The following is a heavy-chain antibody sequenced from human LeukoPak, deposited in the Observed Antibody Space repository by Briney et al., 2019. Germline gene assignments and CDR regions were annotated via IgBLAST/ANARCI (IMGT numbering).Heavy chain of an antibody. Sequence: PSETLSLTCAVYGGSFSGYYWSWIRQPPGKGLEWIGEINHSGSTNYNPSLKSRVTISVDTSKNQFSLKLSSVTAADTAVYYCARDQRVAFDIWGQGTMVTVSS. CDR3: ARDQRVAFDI. CDR1: GGSFSGYY. V-gene: IGHV4-34*01. CDR2: INHSGST. D-gene: IGHD6-25*01. J-gene: IGHJ3*02.